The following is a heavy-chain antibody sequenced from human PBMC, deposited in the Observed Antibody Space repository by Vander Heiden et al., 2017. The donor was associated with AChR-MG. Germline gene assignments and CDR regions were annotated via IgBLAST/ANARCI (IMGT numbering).Heavy chain of an antibody. CDR2: IYYSGST. V-gene: IGHV4-39*01. CDR3: ARVGATRDYYYGMDV. CDR1: GSTSSSSSYY. D-gene: IGHD1-26*01. J-gene: IGHJ6*02. Sequence: QLQPQESGPGPVKPSETLSLTCTCSGSTSSSSSYYWGWIRQPPGKGLEWIGSIYYSGSTYYNPSLKSRVTISVDTSKNQFSLKLSSVTAADTAVYYCARVGATRDYYYGMDVWGQGTTVTVSS.